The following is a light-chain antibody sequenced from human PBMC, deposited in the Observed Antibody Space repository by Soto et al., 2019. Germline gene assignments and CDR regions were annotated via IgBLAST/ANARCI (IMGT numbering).Light chain of an antibody. CDR3: QQYATDPLT. V-gene: IGKV3D-15*01. CDR2: GAS. CDR1: QSVRSS. J-gene: IGKJ4*01. Sequence: EVVITQTPATLSVSPGDRATLSCRASQSVRSSLAWYQQKSGQAPRLLIHGASNRATGIPARFSGSGSGTDFTLTISRLEPEDFVVYYCQQYATDPLTFGGGTKVDIK.